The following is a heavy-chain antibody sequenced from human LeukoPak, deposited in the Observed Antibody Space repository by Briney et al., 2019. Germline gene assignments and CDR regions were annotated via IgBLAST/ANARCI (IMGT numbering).Heavy chain of an antibody. D-gene: IGHD4-17*01. CDR2: INHSGST. Sequence: SETLSLTCAVYGGSFSGYYWSWIRQPPGKGLEWIGEINHSGSTNYNPSLKSRVTISVDTSKNQFSLKLSSVTAADTAVYYCARDEDYGDYALNYWGQGTLVTVSS. V-gene: IGHV4-34*01. CDR3: ARDEDYGDYALNY. J-gene: IGHJ4*02. CDR1: GGSFSGYY.